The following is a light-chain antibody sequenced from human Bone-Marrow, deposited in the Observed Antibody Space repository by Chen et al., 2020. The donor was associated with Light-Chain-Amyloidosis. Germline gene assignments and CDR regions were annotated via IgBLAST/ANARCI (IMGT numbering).Light chain of an antibody. Sequence: QSVLTQPPSASGTPGQRVTISCSGSSSNIGSNYVYWYQQLPGTAPKLLIYRNNQRPSGVPDRVAGSKSGTSASLAISGRLSEDEADYYCAAWDDSLSGWVFGGGTKLTVL. J-gene: IGLJ3*02. CDR3: AAWDDSLSGWV. V-gene: IGLV1-47*01. CDR2: RNN. CDR1: SSNIGSNY.